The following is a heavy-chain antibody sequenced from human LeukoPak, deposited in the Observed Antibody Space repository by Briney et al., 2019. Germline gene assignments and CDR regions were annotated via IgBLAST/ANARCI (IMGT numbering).Heavy chain of an antibody. CDR2: ISYSGAT. Sequence: KPSQTLSLTCAVSGDSISRGGYSWSWIRQSPGKGLVLVASISYSGATFYYPSLKSRLTISKDTSKNHFSLELSSVTAADTALYYCARSVFTGAYPDFFDFWGQGALVTVSS. CDR3: ARSVFTGAYPDFFDF. V-gene: IGHV4-30-4*07. CDR1: GDSISRGGYS. J-gene: IGHJ4*02.